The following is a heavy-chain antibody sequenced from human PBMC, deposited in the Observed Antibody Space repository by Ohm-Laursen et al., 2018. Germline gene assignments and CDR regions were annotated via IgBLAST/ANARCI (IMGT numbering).Heavy chain of an antibody. D-gene: IGHD5-18*01. Sequence: PLRLSCTASGFAFGDYAMSWVRQAPGKGLEWVGFIRSKAYGGTTEYAASVKGRFTISRDDSKSIAYLQMNSLKTEDTAVYYCTMRGYSYFDYYGMDVWGQGTTVTVSS. J-gene: IGHJ6*02. V-gene: IGHV3-49*04. CDR2: IRSKAYGGTT. CDR1: GFAFGDYA. CDR3: TMRGYSYFDYYGMDV.